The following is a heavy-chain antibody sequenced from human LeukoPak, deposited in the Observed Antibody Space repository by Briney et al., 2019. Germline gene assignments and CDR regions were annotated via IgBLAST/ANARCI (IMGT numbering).Heavy chain of an antibody. D-gene: IGHD3-10*01. CDR1: GFTFSSYG. V-gene: IGHV3-30*18. CDR3: AKGGYRVLLWFGELPHFDY. J-gene: IGHJ4*02. CDR2: ISYDGSNK. Sequence: PGGSLRLSCAASGFTFSSYGMHWVRQAPGKGLEWVAVISYDGSNKYYADSVKGRFTISRDNSKNTLYLQMNSLRAEDTAVYYCAKGGYRVLLWFGELPHFDYWGQGTLVTVSS.